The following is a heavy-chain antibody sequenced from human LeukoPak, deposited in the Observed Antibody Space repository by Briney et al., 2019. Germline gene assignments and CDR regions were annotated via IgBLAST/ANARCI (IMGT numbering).Heavy chain of an antibody. V-gene: IGHV4-34*01. CDR2: TNHSGST. CDR3: ARAGWLWFGTKTHSSVSAYFDY. CDR1: GGSFSGYY. J-gene: IGHJ4*02. D-gene: IGHD3-16*01. Sequence: PSETLSLTCAVYGGSFSGYYWSWIRQPPGKGLEWIGETNHSGSTNYNPSLKSRVTISVDTSKNQFSLKLSSVTAADTAVYYCARAGWLWFGTKTHSSVSAYFDYWGQGTLVTVSS.